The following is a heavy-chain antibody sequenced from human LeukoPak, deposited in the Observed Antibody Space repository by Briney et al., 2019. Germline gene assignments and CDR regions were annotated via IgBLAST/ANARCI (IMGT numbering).Heavy chain of an antibody. J-gene: IGHJ3*02. CDR1: GYTFTGYY. D-gene: IGHD1-26*01. V-gene: IGHV1-2*02. CDR2: INPNSGGT. Sequence: ASVKVSCKASGYTFTGYYMHWVRQAPGQGLEWMGWINPNSGGTNYAQKFQGRVTMTRDTSISTAYMELSRLRSDDTAVYYCARDLSRVGATGAFDIWGQGTMVTVSS. CDR3: ARDLSRVGATGAFDI.